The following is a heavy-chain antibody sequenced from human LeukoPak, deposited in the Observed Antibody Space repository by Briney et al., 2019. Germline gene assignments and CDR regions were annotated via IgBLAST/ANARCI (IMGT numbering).Heavy chain of an antibody. V-gene: IGHV4-31*03. D-gene: IGHD3-9*01. CDR1: GGSISIGGSY. Sequence: SDTLALICTVSGGSISIGGSYCSSIRQHPGKVLEMIGYIYYSGSTYYNPSLKSRDTISVDTSNNQYCLKLTSITAPDSAVYCGARALSDYDILTGYLLRYGLDPWGQGTLVTVSS. J-gene: IGHJ5*02. CDR2: IYYSGST. CDR3: ARALSDYDILTGYLLRYGLDP.